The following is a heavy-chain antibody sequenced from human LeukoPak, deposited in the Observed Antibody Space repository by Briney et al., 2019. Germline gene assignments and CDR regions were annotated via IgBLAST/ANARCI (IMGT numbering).Heavy chain of an antibody. V-gene: IGHV1-69*06. D-gene: IGHD6-19*01. CDR1: GGTFSSYA. Sequence: SVKVSCTASGGTFSSYAISWVRQAPGQGLEWMGGIIPIFGTANYAQKFQGRVTITADKSTSTAYMELSSLRSEDTAVYYCARGLYSSGWLHLVVDYYYYYMDVWGKGTTVTVSS. J-gene: IGHJ6*03. CDR3: ARGLYSSGWLHLVVDYYYYYMDV. CDR2: IIPIFGTA.